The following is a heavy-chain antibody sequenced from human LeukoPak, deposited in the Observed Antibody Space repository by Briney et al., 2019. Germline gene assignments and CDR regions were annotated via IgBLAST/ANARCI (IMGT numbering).Heavy chain of an antibody. CDR2: IYYSGST. D-gene: IGHD3-22*01. CDR1: GGSISSGRYY. V-gene: IGHV4-31*03. Sequence: SQTLSLTCTVSGGSISSGRYYWSWIRQHPGKGLEWIGYIYYSGSTYYNPSLKSRVTISVDTSKNQFSLKLSSVTAADTAVYYCARERYYYDSSGYLNYYYYYGMDVWGQGTTVTVSS. CDR3: ARERYYYDSSGYLNYYYYYGMDV. J-gene: IGHJ6*02.